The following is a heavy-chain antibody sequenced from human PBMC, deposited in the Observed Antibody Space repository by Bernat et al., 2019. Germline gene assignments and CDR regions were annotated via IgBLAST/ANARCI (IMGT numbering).Heavy chain of an antibody. CDR3: AKDPKQPSSWYNPRHYYYYGMDV. J-gene: IGHJ6*02. V-gene: IGHV3-30*18. CDR1: GFTFSSYG. Sequence: QVQLVESGGGVVQPGRSLRLSCAASGFTFSSYGMHWVRQAPGKGLEWVAVISYDGSNKYYADSVKGRFTISRDNSKNTLYLQMNSLRAEDTDVYYCAKDPKQPSSWYNPRHYYYYGMDVWGQGTTVTVSS. CDR2: ISYDGSNK. D-gene: IGHD6-13*01.